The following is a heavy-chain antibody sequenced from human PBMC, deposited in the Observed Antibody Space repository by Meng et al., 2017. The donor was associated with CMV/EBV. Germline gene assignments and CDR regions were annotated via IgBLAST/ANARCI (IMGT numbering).Heavy chain of an antibody. Sequence: GESLKISCVASGFTFSSYGMHWVRQAPGKGLEWVAFIRYDGDNRYYADSVKGRFTISRDNSKNTLYLQMNSLRAEDTAVYYCARDLGYCSGGSCYSYYFDYWGQGTLVTVSS. CDR2: IRYDGDNR. CDR1: GFTFSSYG. D-gene: IGHD2-15*01. V-gene: IGHV3-30*02. CDR3: ARDLGYCSGGSCYSYYFDY. J-gene: IGHJ4*02.